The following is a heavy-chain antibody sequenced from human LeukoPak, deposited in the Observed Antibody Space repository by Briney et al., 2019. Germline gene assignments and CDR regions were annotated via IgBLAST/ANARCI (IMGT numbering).Heavy chain of an antibody. CDR1: GGSVSSGSYY. CDR3: ARVASRGLLTVTTLFDY. Sequence: SETLSLTCTVSGGSVSSGSYYWSWIRQPPGKGLEWIGYIYYSGSTNYNPSLKSRVTISVDTSKNQFSLKLSSVTAADTAVYYCARVASRGLLTVTTLFDYWGQGTLVTVSS. V-gene: IGHV4-61*01. J-gene: IGHJ4*02. CDR2: IYYSGST. D-gene: IGHD4-17*01.